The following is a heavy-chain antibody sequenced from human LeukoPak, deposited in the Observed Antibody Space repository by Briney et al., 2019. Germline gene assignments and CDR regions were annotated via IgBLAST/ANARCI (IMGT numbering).Heavy chain of an antibody. V-gene: IGHV4-30-4*08. CDR1: GGSISSGDYY. CDR2: IYYSGST. D-gene: IGHD2-21*01. J-gene: IGHJ4*02. CDR3: ARGSHSYCGGDCYYVWFDY. Sequence: PSETLSLTCTVSGGSISSGDYYWSWIRQPPGKGLEWIGYIYYSGSTYYNPSLKSRVTISVDTSKNQFSLKLSSVTAAGTAVYYCARGSHSYCGGDCYYVWFDYWGQGTLVTVSS.